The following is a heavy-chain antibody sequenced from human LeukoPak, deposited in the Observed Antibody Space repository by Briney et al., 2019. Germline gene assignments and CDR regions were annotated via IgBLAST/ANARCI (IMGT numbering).Heavy chain of an antibody. CDR3: ARGLFLDYGDYVPLGY. D-gene: IGHD4-17*01. Sequence: SETLSLTCAGYAGSFSGYYWSWIRQPPGKGLEWIGEINHSGSTNYNPSLKSRVTISVDTSKNQFSLKLSSVTAADTAVYYCARGLFLDYGDYVPLGYWGQGTLVTVSS. CDR1: AGSFSGYY. J-gene: IGHJ4*02. V-gene: IGHV4-34*01. CDR2: INHSGST.